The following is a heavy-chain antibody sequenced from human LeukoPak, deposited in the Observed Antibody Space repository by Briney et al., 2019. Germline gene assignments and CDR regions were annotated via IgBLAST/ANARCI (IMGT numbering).Heavy chain of an antibody. CDR2: IYHSGST. V-gene: IGHV4-30-2*01. J-gene: IGHJ4*02. Sequence: SQTLSLTCTVSGGSISSGGYYWSWIRQPPGKGLECIGYIYHSGSTYYNPSLKSRVTISVDRSKNQFSLKLSSVTAADTAVYYCARAAGSGRAYDYGDYWNFDYWGQGTLVTVSS. CDR1: GGSISSGGYY. D-gene: IGHD4-17*01. CDR3: ARAAGSGRAYDYGDYWNFDY.